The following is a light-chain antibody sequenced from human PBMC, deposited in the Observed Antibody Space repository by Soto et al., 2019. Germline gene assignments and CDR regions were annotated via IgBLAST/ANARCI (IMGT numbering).Light chain of an antibody. CDR1: SSDVDGYNY. J-gene: IGLJ1*01. CDR2: DVS. CDR3: SSYTRSSTYV. V-gene: IGLV2-14*01. Sequence: QSVLTQPASVSGSPGQSITISCTGTSSDVDGYNYVSWYRQHPGRAPKLMIYDVSNRPSGVSNRFSGSKSGNTASLTISGLQAEDEADYYCSSYTRSSTYVFGTGTKLTVL.